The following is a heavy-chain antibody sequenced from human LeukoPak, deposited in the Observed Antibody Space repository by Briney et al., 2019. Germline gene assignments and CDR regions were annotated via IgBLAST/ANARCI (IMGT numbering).Heavy chain of an antibody. CDR3: ATHYDYVWGSYRYTEDY. V-gene: IGHV3-7*02. J-gene: IGHJ4*02. CDR1: GFTFSSHW. Sequence: PGGSLRLSCAASGFTFSSHWMSWVRQAPGKGLEWVANIKQDGSEKYYVDSVKGRFTISRDNAKNSLYLQMNSLRAEDTAVYYCATHYDYVWGSYRYTEDYWGQGTLVTVSS. D-gene: IGHD3-16*02. CDR2: IKQDGSEK.